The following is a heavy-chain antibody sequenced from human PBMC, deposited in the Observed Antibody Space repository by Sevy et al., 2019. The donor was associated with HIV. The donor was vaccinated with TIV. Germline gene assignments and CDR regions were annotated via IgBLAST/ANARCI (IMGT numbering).Heavy chain of an antibody. J-gene: IGHJ4*02. CDR2: VKYDGSVT. CDR1: GFTFSNFW. CDR3: TRAASGAAFDY. Sequence: GGYLRLSCTASGFTFSNFWMHWVRQAPGKGLVWVAHVKYDGSVTDYADSVQGRFTISRDNAKDTLYLQVRGLRAEDTAVYYCTRAASGAAFDYWGQGTLVTVSS. V-gene: IGHV3-74*01.